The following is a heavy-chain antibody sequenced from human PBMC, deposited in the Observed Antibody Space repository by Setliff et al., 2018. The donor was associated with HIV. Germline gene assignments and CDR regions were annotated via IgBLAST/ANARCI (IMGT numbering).Heavy chain of an antibody. J-gene: IGHJ6*03. CDR3: AKLENGDEGGYVDV. CDR2: IDNSGHI. D-gene: IGHD2-21*02. Sequence: NPSETLSLSCTVSGGAIGGINYYWDWIRQSPGRGLGWIGSIDNSGHIHYNPSLKSRVTISVDSSKNQFFLRLSSVTAADTAVYYCAKLENGDEGGYVDVWGKGNPGHRLL. CDR1: GGAIGGINYY. V-gene: IGHV4-39*01.